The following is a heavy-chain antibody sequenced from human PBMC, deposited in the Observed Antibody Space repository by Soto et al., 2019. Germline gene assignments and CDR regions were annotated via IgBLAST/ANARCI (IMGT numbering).Heavy chain of an antibody. J-gene: IGHJ4*02. CDR2: ISYDGSRK. CDR3: VKDRVESGLGEVDF. Sequence: ALIISCAASGFTFSRHGMHWVRQAPGKGLEWVAVISYDGSRKYYVDSVKGRFTISRDNSKSTLYLQVNSLRPEDTAVYYCVKDRVESGLGEVDFWGQGTLVTVSS. CDR1: GFTFSRHG. V-gene: IGHV3-30*18. D-gene: IGHD3-16*01.